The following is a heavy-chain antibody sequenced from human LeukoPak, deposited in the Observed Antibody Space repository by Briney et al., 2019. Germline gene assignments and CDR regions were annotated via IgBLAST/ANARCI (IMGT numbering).Heavy chain of an antibody. J-gene: IGHJ4*02. CDR2: INSDGSST. CDR3: AGSYSSGWPKPAYYFDY. V-gene: IGHV3-74*01. CDR1: GFTFSSYW. D-gene: IGHD6-19*01. Sequence: GGSLRLSCAASGFTFSSYWMHWVRQAPGMGLVWVSRINSDGSSTSYADSVKGRFTISRDNAKNTLYLQMNSLRAEDTAVYYCAGSYSSGWPKPAYYFDYWGQGTLVTVSS.